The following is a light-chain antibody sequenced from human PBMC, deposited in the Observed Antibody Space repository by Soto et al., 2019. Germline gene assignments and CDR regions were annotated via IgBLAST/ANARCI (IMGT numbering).Light chain of an antibody. CDR2: NAS. J-gene: IGKJ2*01. Sequence: DIQMTQSPSTLSASVGDTVTITCRASQSLSYWLAWYQQKPGQAPKLLIHNASTLESGVPSWFSGSGSGTVFTLIISRLQPDDSATYCCQQYDRFPYTFGQGTKLEIK. V-gene: IGKV1-5*03. CDR1: QSLSYW. CDR3: QQYDRFPYT.